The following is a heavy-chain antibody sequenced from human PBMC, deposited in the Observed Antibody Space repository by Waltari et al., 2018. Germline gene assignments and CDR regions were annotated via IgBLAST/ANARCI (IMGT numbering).Heavy chain of an antibody. CDR1: GFSLSTSGVG. CDR2: IYWNDDK. J-gene: IGHJ4*02. CDR3: YFSCGWLFDY. D-gene: IGHD6-19*01. V-gene: IGHV2-5*01. Sequence: QITLKESGPTLVKPTQTLTLTCTFSGFSLSTSGVGVGWIRQPPGKALEWLALIYWNDDKSYSPSLKSRLTITKDTSKNQMVLTMTNTDPVDTATYYCYFSCGWLFDYWGQGTLVTVSS.